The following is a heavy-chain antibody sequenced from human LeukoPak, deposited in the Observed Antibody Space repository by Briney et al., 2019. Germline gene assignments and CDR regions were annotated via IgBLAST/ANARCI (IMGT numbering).Heavy chain of an antibody. J-gene: IGHJ5*02. CDR1: GGSFSGYY. V-gene: IGHV4-34*01. D-gene: IGHD6-19*01. CDR2: INHSGST. CDR3: ARGPRIAVAGTGGWFDP. Sequence: SETLSLTCAVYGGSFSGYYWSWIRQPPGKGLEWIGEINHSGSTNYNPSLKSRVTMSVDTSKNQFSLKLSSVTAADTAVYYCARGPRIAVAGTGGWFDPWGQGTLVTVSS.